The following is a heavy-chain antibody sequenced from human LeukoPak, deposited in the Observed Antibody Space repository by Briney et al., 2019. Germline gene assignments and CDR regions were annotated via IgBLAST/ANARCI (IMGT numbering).Heavy chain of an antibody. CDR3: ARDYHGGNTYWYFDL. V-gene: IGHV4-59*06. J-gene: IGHJ2*01. D-gene: IGHD4-23*01. CDR2: IYYSGST. Sequence: SETLSLTCTVSGGSISSYYWSWIRQHPGKGLEWIGYIYYSGSTYYNPSLKSRVTISADTSKNQFSLKLSSVTAADTAVYYCARDYHGGNTYWYFDLWGRGTLVTVSS. CDR1: GGSISSYY.